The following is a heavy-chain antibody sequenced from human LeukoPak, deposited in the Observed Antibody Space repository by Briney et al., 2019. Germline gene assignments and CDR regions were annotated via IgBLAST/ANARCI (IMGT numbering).Heavy chain of an antibody. CDR2: IHHSGAT. D-gene: IGHD3-22*01. J-gene: IGHJ5*02. CDR3: ARSYYDARGRFDP. CDR1: GYSISNGYY. Sequence: SETLSLTCTVSGYSISNGYYWGWVRQPPGKGLEWIGTIHHSGATYYSPSLRSRVTTSVDTSKNQFSLSLSSVTAADTAVYYCARSYYDARGRFDPWGQGTLVTVSS. V-gene: IGHV4-38-2*02.